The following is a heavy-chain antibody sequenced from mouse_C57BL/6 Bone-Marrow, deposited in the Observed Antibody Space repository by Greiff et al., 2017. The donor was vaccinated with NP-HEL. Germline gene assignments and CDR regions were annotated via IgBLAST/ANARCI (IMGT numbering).Heavy chain of an antibody. CDR1: GFTFSNYW. CDR2: IRLKSDNYAT. J-gene: IGHJ4*01. CDR3: TGDVNYAMDY. Sequence: EVMLVESGGGLVQPGGSMKLSCVASGFTFSNYWMNWVRQSPEKGLEWVAQIRLKSDNYATHYAESVKGRFTISRDDSKSSVYLQMNNLRAEDTGIYYCTGDVNYAMDYWGQGTSVTVSS. V-gene: IGHV6-3*01.